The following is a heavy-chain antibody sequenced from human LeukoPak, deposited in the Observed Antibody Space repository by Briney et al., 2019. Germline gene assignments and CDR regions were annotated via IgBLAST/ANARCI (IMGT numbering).Heavy chain of an antibody. Sequence: GGSLRLSCAASGFTFSSYAMSWVRQAPGKGLEWVSSISSSSSYIYYADSVKGRFTISRDNAKNSLYLQMNSLRAEDTAVYYCARDCHYDSSGYYQRTFDYWGQGTLVTVSS. D-gene: IGHD3-22*01. CDR1: GFTFSSYA. CDR2: ISSSSSYI. CDR3: ARDCHYDSSGYYQRTFDY. V-gene: IGHV3-21*01. J-gene: IGHJ4*02.